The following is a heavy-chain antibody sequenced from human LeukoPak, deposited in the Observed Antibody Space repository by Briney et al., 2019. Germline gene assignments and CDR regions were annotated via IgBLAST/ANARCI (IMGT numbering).Heavy chain of an antibody. CDR3: AKGPYYYDSSGYSVYFDY. J-gene: IGHJ4*02. CDR1: GFTFSSYW. CDR2: IKQDGSEK. V-gene: IGHV3-7*03. Sequence: SGGSLKLSCAASGFTFSSYWMSWVRQAPGKGLEWVANIKQDGSEKYYVDSVKGRFTISRDNAKNSLYLQMNSLRAEDTALYYCAKGPYYYDSSGYSVYFDYWGQGTLVTVSS. D-gene: IGHD3-22*01.